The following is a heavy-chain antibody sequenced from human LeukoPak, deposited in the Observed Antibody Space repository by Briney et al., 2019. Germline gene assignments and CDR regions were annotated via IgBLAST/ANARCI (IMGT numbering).Heavy chain of an antibody. Sequence: ASVKVSCKASGYTFTSYGISWVRQAPGHGLEWMGWISAYNGNTNYAQKLQGRVTMTTDTSTSTAYMELRSLRSDDTAVYYCARNDYGDYVLYFDYWGQGTLVTVSS. CDR1: GYTFTSYG. V-gene: IGHV1-18*04. CDR3: ARNDYGDYVLYFDY. CDR2: ISAYNGNT. J-gene: IGHJ4*02. D-gene: IGHD4-17*01.